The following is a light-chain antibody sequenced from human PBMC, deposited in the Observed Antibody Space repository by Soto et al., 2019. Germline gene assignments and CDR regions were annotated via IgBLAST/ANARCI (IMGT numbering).Light chain of an antibody. V-gene: IGKV1-39*01. CDR2: AAS. CDR3: QQNGDYPPWT. Sequence: DIQMTQSPSSLSASVGDRVIITCRASQSISKYLAWYQHKPGKVPTLLIYAASSLQSGVPSRFSGSGSGTEFTLTITSLQPEDFATYYCQQNGDYPPWTFGQGTKVDIK. J-gene: IGKJ1*01. CDR1: QSISKY.